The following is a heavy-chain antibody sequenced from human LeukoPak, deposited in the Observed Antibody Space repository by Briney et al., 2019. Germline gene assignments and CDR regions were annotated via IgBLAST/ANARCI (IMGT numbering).Heavy chain of an antibody. J-gene: IGHJ4*02. CDR2: ISSNGGST. V-gene: IGHV3-64D*06. CDR1: GFTFSSYA. CDR3: AKTADSSGWYYFDY. D-gene: IGHD6-19*01. Sequence: GGSLRLPCSASGFTFSSYAMHWVRQAPGKGLEYVSAISSNGGSTYYADSVKGRFTISRDNSKNALYLQMSSLRAEDTAVYYCAKTADSSGWYYFDYCGQGTLVTVSS.